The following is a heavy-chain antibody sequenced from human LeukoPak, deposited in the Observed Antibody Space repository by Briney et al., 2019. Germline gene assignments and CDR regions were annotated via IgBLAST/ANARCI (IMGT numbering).Heavy chain of an antibody. V-gene: IGHV1-2*02. CDR1: GYTFTGYY. CDR2: INPNSGST. Sequence: ASVKLSCKASGYTFTGYYMHWVRQAPGQGLEWMGWINPNSGSTNYAQKFQGRVTMTRDTSNSTAYMELSRLRSDDTAVYYCARVVGATRGYYYYYYMDVWGKGTTVTVSS. D-gene: IGHD1-26*01. J-gene: IGHJ6*03. CDR3: ARVVGATRGYYYYYYMDV.